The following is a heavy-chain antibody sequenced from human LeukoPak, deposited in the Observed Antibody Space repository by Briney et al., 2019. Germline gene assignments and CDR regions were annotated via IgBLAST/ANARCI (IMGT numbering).Heavy chain of an antibody. J-gene: IGHJ2*01. V-gene: IGHV4-38-2*02. CDR3: HTVTTSWYFDL. Sequence: SETLSLTCTVSGYSISSGYYWGWIRQPPGRELEWIASIYYRGSTHYNPSLASLKSRVTISVDTSKNQFSLKLSSVTAADTAVYYCHTVTTSWYFDLWGRGTLVTVSS. CDR2: IYYRGST. CDR1: GYSISSGYY. D-gene: IGHD4-17*01.